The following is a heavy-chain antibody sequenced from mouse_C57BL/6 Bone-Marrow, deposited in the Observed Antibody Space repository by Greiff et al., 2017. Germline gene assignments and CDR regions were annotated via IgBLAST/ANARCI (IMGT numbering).Heavy chain of an antibody. Sequence: QVQLQQSGAELMKPGASVKLSCKATGYTFTGYWIEWVKQRPGHGLEWIGEILPGSGSTNYNEKFKGKATFTADTSSNTAYMQLSSLTTEDSAIYYCASGGYYGSSYPYWYFDVWGTGTTVTVSS. J-gene: IGHJ1*03. CDR3: ASGGYYGSSYPYWYFDV. V-gene: IGHV1-9*01. CDR1: GYTFTGYW. CDR2: ILPGSGST. D-gene: IGHD1-1*01.